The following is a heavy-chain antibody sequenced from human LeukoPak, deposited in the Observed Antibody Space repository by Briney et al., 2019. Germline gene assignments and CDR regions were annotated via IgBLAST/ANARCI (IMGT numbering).Heavy chain of an antibody. CDR3: ARDRGSGIDAFDI. J-gene: IGHJ3*02. V-gene: IGHV1-46*01. CDR2: INPSDGST. Sequence: ASVKVSCKASGYTFTSYYMHWVRQAPGQGLEWMGIINPSDGSTNLAQKLQGTVTMTRDTSKSTVHMELSSLRSEDTAVYYCARDRGSGIDAFDIWGQGTMVTVSS. CDR1: GYTFTSYY. D-gene: IGHD3-10*01.